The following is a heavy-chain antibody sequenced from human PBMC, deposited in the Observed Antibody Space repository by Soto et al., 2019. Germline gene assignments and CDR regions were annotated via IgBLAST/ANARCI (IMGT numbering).Heavy chain of an antibody. J-gene: IGHJ4*02. CDR1: GYSFSNSW. CDR3: ARHSGGNGYYYVDGYFDS. V-gene: IGHV5-51*01. Sequence: GESLKISCKGSGYSFSNSWIGWVRQMPGRGLEWMGIIFPSDSEIKYSPSFQGQVTISADTSTSTAYLQWDTLKASDSAMYYCARHSGGNGYYYVDGYFDSWGQGTPVTVSS. CDR2: IFPSDSEI. D-gene: IGHD3-22*01.